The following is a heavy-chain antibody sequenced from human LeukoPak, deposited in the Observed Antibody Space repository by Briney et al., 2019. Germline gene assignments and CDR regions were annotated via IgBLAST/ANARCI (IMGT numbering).Heavy chain of an antibody. J-gene: IGHJ4*02. V-gene: IGHV1-18*01. D-gene: IGHD4-17*01. CDR1: GYTFTSYG. Sequence: ASVKVSCKASGYTFTSYGISWVRQAPGQGLEWMGWISAYNGNTNYAQKLQGRVTMTTDTSTSTAYRELRSLRSDDTAVYYCARATPAGSSTDWGQGTLVTVSS. CDR2: ISAYNGNT. CDR3: ARATPAGSSTD.